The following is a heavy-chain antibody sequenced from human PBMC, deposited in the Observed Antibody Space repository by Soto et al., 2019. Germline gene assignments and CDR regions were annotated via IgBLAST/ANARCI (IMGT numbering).Heavy chain of an antibody. CDR2: ISLSGSQI. CDR1: GLMYSSYS. J-gene: IGHJ6*02. V-gene: IGHV3-21*01. Sequence: EVQLVESGGGLVKPGGSVRLSCVASGLMYSSYSMSWVRQAPGKGLEWVAFISLSGSQINYAASVEGRFTISRDNAKNALYLRMITVRVEDTAIYSCARVISCGGGTCSSVHQYYGMDVWGPGTTVTVSS. CDR3: ARVISCGGGTCSSVHQYYGMDV. D-gene: IGHD2-21*01.